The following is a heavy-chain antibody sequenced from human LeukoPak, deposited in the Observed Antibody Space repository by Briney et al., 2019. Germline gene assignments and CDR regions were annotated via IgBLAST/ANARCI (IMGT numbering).Heavy chain of an antibody. CDR2: IIPIFGTA. CDR1: GGTFSSYA. V-gene: IGHV1-69*05. D-gene: IGHD6-6*01. J-gene: IGHJ4*02. CDR3: ARDPSLSSSGDY. Sequence: SVKVSCKASGGTFSSYAISWVRQAPGQGLEWMGRIIPIFGTANYAQKFQGRVTITTDDSTSTAYMELRSLRSDDTAVYYCARDPSLSSSGDYWGQGTLVTVSS.